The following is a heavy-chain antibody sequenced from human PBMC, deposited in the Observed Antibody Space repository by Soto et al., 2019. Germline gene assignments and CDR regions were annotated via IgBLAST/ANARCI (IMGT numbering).Heavy chain of an antibody. CDR3: ARVLLYYYDSSGYHPYYYYGMDV. CDR1: GGTFSSYA. Sequence: QVQLVQSGAEVKKPGSSVKVSCKASGGTFSSYAISWVRQAPGQGLEWMGGIIPIFGTANYAQKFQGRVTITADESTSTAYMELSSLRSVDTAVYYCARVLLYYYDSSGYHPYYYYGMDVWGQGTTVTVSS. CDR2: IIPIFGTA. D-gene: IGHD3-22*01. J-gene: IGHJ6*02. V-gene: IGHV1-69*01.